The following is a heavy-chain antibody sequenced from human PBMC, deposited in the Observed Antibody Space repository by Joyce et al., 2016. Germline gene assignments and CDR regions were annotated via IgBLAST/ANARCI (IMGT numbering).Heavy chain of an antibody. CDR2: IYYSGSI. CDR3: ASGLRFLEWTRFDP. Sequence: QLQLQESGPGLVKPSETLSLTCTVSGGSITSSSYYWGWIRQPPGKGREWIGSIYYSGSIYYNPSLKSRVTISLDTSKNQFSLKVNSVTAADTAVYYCASGLRFLEWTRFDPWGQGTLVTVSS. V-gene: IGHV4-39*07. CDR1: GGSITSSSYY. D-gene: IGHD3-3*01. J-gene: IGHJ5*02.